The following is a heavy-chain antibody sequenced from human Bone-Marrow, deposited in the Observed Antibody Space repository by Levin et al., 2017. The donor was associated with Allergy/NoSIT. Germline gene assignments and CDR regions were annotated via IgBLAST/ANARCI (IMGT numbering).Heavy chain of an antibody. CDR1: GFTFSHYA. J-gene: IGHJ4*02. V-gene: IGHV3-30*04. D-gene: IGHD6-19*01. CDR3: ARDRREFFDSSGTFDY. Sequence: GGSLRLSCAASGFTFSHYAIHWVRQAPGKGLEWVAVLSFNGKNEYFAESVEGRFTISRDNSKNTVNLQMNSLRPEDTAVYYCARDRREFFDSSGTFDYWGQGTLVTVSS. CDR2: LSFNGKNE.